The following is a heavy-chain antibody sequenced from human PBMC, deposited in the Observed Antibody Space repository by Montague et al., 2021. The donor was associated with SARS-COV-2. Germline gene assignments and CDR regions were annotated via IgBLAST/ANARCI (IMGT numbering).Heavy chain of an antibody. V-gene: IGHV3-48*03. J-gene: IGHJ4*02. CDR1: GFDFFNFD. D-gene: IGHD2-8*01. Sequence: SLRLSCAASGFDFFNFDMAWVRLAPGRGLEWISDISSSGATILYADSLKGRFTISRDNIQKSLYLRMNSLRAEDTAVYYCATNKYCTLHDCLHGRHYFDHWGQGTLVTVSS. CDR3: ATNKYCTLHDCLHGRHYFDH. CDR2: ISSSGATI.